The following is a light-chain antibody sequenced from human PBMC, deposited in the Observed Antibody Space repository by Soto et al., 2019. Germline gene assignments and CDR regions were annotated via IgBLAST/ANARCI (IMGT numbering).Light chain of an antibody. Sequence: DFVMTQSPLSLPVTPGEPASISCRSSQNLLYSNGYNYVDWYLQKPGQSPQLLIYLGSNRASGVPDRFSGSGSGTDFTLKISRVEAEDVGVYYCMQALQSRTFGQGTKVEIK. J-gene: IGKJ1*01. CDR1: QNLLYSNGYNY. V-gene: IGKV2-28*01. CDR2: LGS. CDR3: MQALQSRT.